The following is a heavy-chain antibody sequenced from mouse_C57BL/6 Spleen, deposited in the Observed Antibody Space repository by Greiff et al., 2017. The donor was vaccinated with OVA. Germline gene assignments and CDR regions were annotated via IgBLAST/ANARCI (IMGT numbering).Heavy chain of an antibody. J-gene: IGHJ2*01. V-gene: IGHV1-64*01. D-gene: IGHD3-2*02. CDR1: GYTFTSYW. CDR3: ARGGAQASFDY. Sequence: VQLQQSGAELVKPGASVKLSCKASGYTFTSYWMHWVKQRPGQGLEWIGMIHPNSGSTNYNEKFKSKATLTVDKSSSTAYMQLSSLTSEDSAVYYCARGGAQASFDYWGQGTTLTVSS. CDR2: IHPNSGST.